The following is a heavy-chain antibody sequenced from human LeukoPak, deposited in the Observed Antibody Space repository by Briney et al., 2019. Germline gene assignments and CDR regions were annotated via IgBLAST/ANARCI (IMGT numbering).Heavy chain of an antibody. Sequence: SETLSLTCTVSGGSIHSYWSWIRQPAGKGLEWIGRISGSGTITYNPALQSRLTISIDTSKNQFSLKLMSVTAADTAVYYCARDSGTTGEVKFDPWGQGTLVTVSS. J-gene: IGHJ5*02. CDR1: GGSIHSY. V-gene: IGHV4-4*07. CDR3: ARDSGTTGEVKFDP. D-gene: IGHD3-10*01. CDR2: ISGSGTI.